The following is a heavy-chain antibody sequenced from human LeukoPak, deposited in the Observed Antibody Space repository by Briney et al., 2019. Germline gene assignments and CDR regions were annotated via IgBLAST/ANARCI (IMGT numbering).Heavy chain of an antibody. V-gene: IGHV4-34*01. Sequence: PSETLSLTCAVYGGSFSGYYWSWIRQPPGKGLEWIGEINHSGSTNYNPSLKSRVTISVDTSKNQSSLKLSSVTAADTAVYYCARIGSGSYPADYWGQGTLVTVSS. CDR3: ARIGSGSYPADY. CDR1: GGSFSGYY. D-gene: IGHD1-26*01. CDR2: INHSGST. J-gene: IGHJ4*02.